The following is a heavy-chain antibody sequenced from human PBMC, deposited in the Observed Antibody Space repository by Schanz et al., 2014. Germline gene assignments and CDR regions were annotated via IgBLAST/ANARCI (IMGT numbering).Heavy chain of an antibody. CDR1: GYTFTTYG. J-gene: IGHJ4*02. Sequence: QVQLVQSGGEVKTPGASVKVSCKASGYTFTTYGITWVRQAPGQGLEWMGWISANNGKTQYAEKVQGRVTMTADTSTSTAYMELRSLRSDDTAVYYCAKERAYYGSGSFDYWGQGTLVTVSS. D-gene: IGHD3-10*01. V-gene: IGHV1-18*04. CDR3: AKERAYYGSGSFDY. CDR2: ISANNGKT.